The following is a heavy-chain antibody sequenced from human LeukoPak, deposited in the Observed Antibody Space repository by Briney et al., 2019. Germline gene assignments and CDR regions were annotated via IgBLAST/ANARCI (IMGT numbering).Heavy chain of an antibody. CDR2: ISSSSSYI. D-gene: IGHD3-22*01. CDR1: GFTFSSYS. J-gene: IGHJ3*02. CDR3: ASFQWSSGYAFDI. Sequence: PGGSLRLSCAASGFTFSSYSMNWVRQAPGKGLEWVSSISSSSSYIYYADSVKGRFTISRDNAKNSLYLQMNSLRAEDTAVYYCASFQWSSGYAFDIWGQGTMVTVSS. V-gene: IGHV3-21*01.